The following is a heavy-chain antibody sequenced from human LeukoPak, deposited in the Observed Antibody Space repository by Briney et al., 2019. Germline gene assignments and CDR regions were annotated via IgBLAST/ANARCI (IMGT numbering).Heavy chain of an antibody. J-gene: IGHJ4*02. V-gene: IGHV1-8*03. CDR2: MSPNSGNT. D-gene: IGHD2-2*01. Sequence: ASVKVSCKASGYTFTSYDINWVRQATGQGLEWMGWMSPNSGNTGYAQKFQGRVTITRDTSISTAYMELSSLRSEDTAVYYCARIPPGGSSPPDYWGQGTLVTVSS. CDR3: ARIPPGGSSPPDY. CDR1: GYTFTSYD.